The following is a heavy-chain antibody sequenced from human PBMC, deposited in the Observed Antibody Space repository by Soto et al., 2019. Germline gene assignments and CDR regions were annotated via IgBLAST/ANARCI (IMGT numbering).Heavy chain of an antibody. J-gene: IGHJ3*02. V-gene: IGHV3-21*01. D-gene: IGHD6-19*01. CDR3: ARDRSSGWYNPFVI. Sequence: GGSLRLSCAASGFTFSSYSMNWVRQAPGKGLEWVSSISSSSSYIYYADSVKGRFTISRDNAKNSLYLQMNSLRAEDTAVYYCARDRSSGWYNPFVIWGQGTMVTVSS. CDR1: GFTFSSYS. CDR2: ISSSSSYI.